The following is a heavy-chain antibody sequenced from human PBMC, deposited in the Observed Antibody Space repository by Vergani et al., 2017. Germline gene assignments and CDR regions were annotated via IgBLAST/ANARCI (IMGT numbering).Heavy chain of an antibody. V-gene: IGHV3-21*01. CDR2: ISSSSSYI. D-gene: IGHD3-22*01. CDR3: ARVETYYYDSSGYYYVDYFDY. Sequence: EVQLLESGGGLVQPGGSLRLSCAASGFTFSTYAMTWVRQAPGKGLEWVSTISSSSSYIYYADSVKGRFTISRDNAKNSLYLQMNSLRAEDTAVYYCARVETYYYDSSGYYYVDYFDYWGQGTLVTVSS. J-gene: IGHJ4*02. CDR1: GFTFSTYA.